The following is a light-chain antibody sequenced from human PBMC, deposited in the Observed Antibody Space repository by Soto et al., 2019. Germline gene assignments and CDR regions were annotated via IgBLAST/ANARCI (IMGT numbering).Light chain of an antibody. J-gene: IGKJ1*01. CDR3: HQYNNWPPWT. Sequence: EVVMTQSPATLSVSPGERATLSCRASQSVSINLAWYQHKPGQAPRLLIFGASTRATGIPARFSGSGSGTEFTLTISSLQSEDVAVDYCHQYNNWPPWTFGQGTKVEIK. V-gene: IGKV3-15*01. CDR2: GAS. CDR1: QSVSIN.